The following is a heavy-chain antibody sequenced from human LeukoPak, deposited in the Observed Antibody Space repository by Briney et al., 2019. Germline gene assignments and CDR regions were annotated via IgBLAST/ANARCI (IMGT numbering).Heavy chain of an antibody. V-gene: IGHV3-21*01. J-gene: IGHJ4*02. D-gene: IGHD2-2*01. Sequence: PGGSLRLSCAASGFTFSGYSMNWVRQAPGKGLEWVSSISSSSSYVYYADSVKGRFTISRDNAKNSLYLQMNSLRAEDTAVYYCARDNYCSSTSCYPFDYWGQGTLVTVSS. CDR1: GFTFSGYS. CDR2: ISSSSSYV. CDR3: ARDNYCSSTSCYPFDY.